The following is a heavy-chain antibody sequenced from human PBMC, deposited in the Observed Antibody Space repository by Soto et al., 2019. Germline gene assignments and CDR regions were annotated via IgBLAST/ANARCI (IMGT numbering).Heavy chain of an antibody. CDR1: GYSFTSYW. V-gene: IGHV5-10-1*01. CDR3: ARQTSVTPYYYYYYGMDV. CDR2: IDPSDSYT. D-gene: IGHD4-4*01. Sequence: GESLKISCKGSGYSFTSYWISWVRQMPGKGLEWMGRIDPSDSYTNYSPSFQGHVTISADKSISTAYLQWSSLKASDTAMYYCARQTSVTPYYYYYYGMDVWGQGTTVTVSS. J-gene: IGHJ6*02.